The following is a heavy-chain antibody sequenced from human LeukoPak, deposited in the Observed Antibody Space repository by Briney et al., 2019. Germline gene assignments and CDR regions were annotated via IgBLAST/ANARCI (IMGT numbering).Heavy chain of an antibody. D-gene: IGHD2-15*01. CDR3: ARVPSGATPLDY. J-gene: IGHJ4*02. CDR2: ISAYNGNT. CDR1: GYTFTSYG. Sequence: ASVKVSCKASGYTFTSYGISWVRQAPGQGLEWMGWISAYNGNTNYAQKFQGRVTMTRDTSISTAYMELSRLRSDDTAVYYCARVPSGATPLDYWGQGTLVTVSS. V-gene: IGHV1-18*01.